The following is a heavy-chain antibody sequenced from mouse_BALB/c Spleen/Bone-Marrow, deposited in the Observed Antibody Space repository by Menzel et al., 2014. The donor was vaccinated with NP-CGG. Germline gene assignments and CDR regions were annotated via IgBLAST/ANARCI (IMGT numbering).Heavy chain of an antibody. D-gene: IGHD5-2*01. J-gene: IGHJ4*01. CDR1: GYTLTDYV. V-gene: IGHV1-77*01. CDR2: IYLGSGST. Sequence: QVQLQQSGPELVKPGASVKMSCEASGYTLTDYVISWVKQSSGQGLEWIGEIYLGSGSTYYNEKFEGKATLTADKSSNTAYMQLSSLTSEDPAVYFCARRNTPRGYAMDYWGQGTSVTVSS. CDR3: ARRNTPRGYAMDY.